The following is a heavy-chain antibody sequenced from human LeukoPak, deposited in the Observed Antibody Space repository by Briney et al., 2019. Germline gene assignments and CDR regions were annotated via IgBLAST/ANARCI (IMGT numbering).Heavy chain of an antibody. CDR1: GFTFSNYA. CDR3: AKVLGPKNFFDY. CDR2: ISSDVSNE. J-gene: IGHJ4*02. Sequence: GGSLRLSCAASGFTFSNYALHWVRQTPGKGLEWVAIISSDVSNEYYADPVKGRFTISRDNSRDTLYLQMNSLRAEDTAVYFCAKVLGPKNFFDYWGQGTLVSVSS. V-gene: IGHV3-30*04.